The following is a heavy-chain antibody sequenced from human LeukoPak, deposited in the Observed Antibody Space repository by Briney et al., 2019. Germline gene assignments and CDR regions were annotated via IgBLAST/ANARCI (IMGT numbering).Heavy chain of an antibody. D-gene: IGHD3-10*01. CDR2: IRQDGGEK. CDR3: VRPFGSGSYYIH. Sequence: GGSLRLSCAASGFTFSSHWMSRVRQAPEKGLEWVANIRQDGGEKYYVDSVKGRFTISRDNAQNSLYLQLSSLRAEDTAVYYCVRPFGSGSYYIHWGQGTLVTVSS. V-gene: IGHV3-7*03. J-gene: IGHJ4*02. CDR1: GFTFSSHW.